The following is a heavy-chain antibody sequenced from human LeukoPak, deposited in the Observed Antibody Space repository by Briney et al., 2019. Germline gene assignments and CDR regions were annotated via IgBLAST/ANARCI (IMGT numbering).Heavy chain of an antibody. D-gene: IGHD1-26*01. CDR3: AGLVATKPWGFDY. CDR1: GGSTSSGDYY. J-gene: IGHJ4*02. CDR2: IYYSGST. Sequence: SETLSLTCTVSGGSTSSGDYYWSWIRQPPGKGLEWIGYIYYSGSTYSNPSLKSRVTISVDTSKNQYSLKLSSVTAADTAVYYCAGLVATKPWGFDYWGQGTLVTVSS. V-gene: IGHV4-30-4*08.